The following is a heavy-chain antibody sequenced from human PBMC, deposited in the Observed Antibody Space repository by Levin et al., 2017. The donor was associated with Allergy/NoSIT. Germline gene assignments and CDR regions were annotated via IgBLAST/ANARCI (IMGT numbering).Heavy chain of an antibody. D-gene: IGHD5-18*01. V-gene: IGHV3-30-3*01. J-gene: IGHJ4*02. CDR3: ARGIRHDHFDY. Sequence: GESLKISCAASGFTFSSYAMHWVRQAPGKGLEWVAVISYDGSNKYYADSVKGRFTISRDNSKNTLYLQMNSLRAEDTAVYYCARGIRHDHFDYWGQGTLVTVSS. CDR1: GFTFSSYA. CDR2: ISYDGSNK.